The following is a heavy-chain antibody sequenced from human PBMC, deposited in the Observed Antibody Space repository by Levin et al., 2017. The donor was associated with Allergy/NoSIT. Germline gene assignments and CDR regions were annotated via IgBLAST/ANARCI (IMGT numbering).Heavy chain of an antibody. Sequence: GGSLRLSCKGSGYSFISSWISWVRQMPGKGLEWMGRINPGDSYTKYSPSFQGHVTISADKSISTAYLQWSSLKASDTAMYYCARPHYSYYYMDVWGKGTTVTVSS. J-gene: IGHJ6*03. CDR2: INPGDSYT. CDR3: ARPHYSYYYMDV. V-gene: IGHV5-10-1*01. CDR1: GYSFISSW.